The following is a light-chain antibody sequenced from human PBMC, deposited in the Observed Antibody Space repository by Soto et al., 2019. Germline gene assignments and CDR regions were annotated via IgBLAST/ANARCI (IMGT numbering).Light chain of an antibody. Sequence: QSALTHPRSVSGSPGQSVTISCTGTSSDVGGFNSVSWYQQHPGKAPKLMIYDVNKRPSGVPDRFSGSKSGSTASLTISGLQAEDEADYYCCSYAGSYSYAFATGTKVTV. CDR3: CSYAGSYSYA. CDR2: DVN. J-gene: IGLJ1*01. CDR1: SSDVGGFNS. V-gene: IGLV2-11*01.